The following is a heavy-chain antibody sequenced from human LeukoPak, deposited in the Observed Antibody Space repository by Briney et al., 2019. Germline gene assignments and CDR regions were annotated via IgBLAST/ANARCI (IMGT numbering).Heavy chain of an antibody. V-gene: IGHV3-30*04. CDR2: ISYDGSNK. CDR1: GFTFSSYA. CDR3: ARGSSGSLSSFDY. Sequence: PGGSLRLSCAASGFTFSSYAMHWVRQAPGKGLEWVAVISYDGSNKYYADSVKGRFTISGDNSKNTLYLQMNSLRAEDTAVYYCARGSSGSLSSFDYWGQGTLVTVSS. J-gene: IGHJ4*02. D-gene: IGHD1-26*01.